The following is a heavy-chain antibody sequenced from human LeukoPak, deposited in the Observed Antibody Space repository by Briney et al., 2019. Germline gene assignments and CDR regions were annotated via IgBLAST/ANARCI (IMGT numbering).Heavy chain of an antibody. CDR1: GGSISSGGYY. CDR2: IYHSGST. CDR3: ARDSAGLGPS. D-gene: IGHD3-10*01. Sequence: SGTLSLTCTDSGGSISSGGYYWSWLRQPPGKGLEWIGYIYHSGSTYYNPSLKSRVTISVDRSKNQFSLKLSSVTAADTAVYYCARDSAGLGPSWGQGTLVTVSS. V-gene: IGHV4-30-2*01. J-gene: IGHJ4*02.